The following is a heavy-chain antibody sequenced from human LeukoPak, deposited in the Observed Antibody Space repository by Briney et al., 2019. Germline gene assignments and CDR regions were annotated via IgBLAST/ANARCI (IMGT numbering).Heavy chain of an antibody. Sequence: AASVKVSCKASGYTFTSYYMHWVRQAPGQGLEWMGWINPNSGGTNYAQKFQGRVTMTRDTSISTAYMELSRLRSDDTAVYYCASQVGATTDAFDIWGQGTMVTVSS. V-gene: IGHV1-2*02. CDR3: ASQVGATTDAFDI. CDR2: INPNSGGT. CDR1: GYTFTSYY. D-gene: IGHD1-26*01. J-gene: IGHJ3*02.